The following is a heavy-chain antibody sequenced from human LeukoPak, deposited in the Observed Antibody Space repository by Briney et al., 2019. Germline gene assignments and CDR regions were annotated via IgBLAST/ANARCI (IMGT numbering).Heavy chain of an antibody. Sequence: ASVKVSCKASGGTFSSYAISWVRQAPGQGLEWMGRIIPIFGIANYAQKFQGRVTITADKSTSTAYMELSSLRSEDTAVYYCAREEQLAPFDYWGQGTLVTVSS. D-gene: IGHD6-6*01. J-gene: IGHJ4*02. CDR2: IIPIFGIA. V-gene: IGHV1-69*04. CDR1: GGTFSSYA. CDR3: AREEQLAPFDY.